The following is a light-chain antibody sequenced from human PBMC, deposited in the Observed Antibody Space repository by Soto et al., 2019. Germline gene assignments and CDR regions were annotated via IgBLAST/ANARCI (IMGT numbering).Light chain of an antibody. CDR2: EVS. Sequence: QSALTQPASVSGSPGQSITISCTGTSSDVGYYTFVSWYQQHPGKAPKLLIYEVSNRPSGVSNRFSVSKSGNTASLTISGLRAEDEADYFCSSYTTSSTVFGTGTKGTVL. CDR1: SSDVGYYTF. CDR3: SSYTTSSTV. V-gene: IGLV2-14*01. J-gene: IGLJ1*01.